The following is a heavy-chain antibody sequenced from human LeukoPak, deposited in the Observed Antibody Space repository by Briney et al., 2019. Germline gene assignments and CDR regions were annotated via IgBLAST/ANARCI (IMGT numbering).Heavy chain of an antibody. V-gene: IGHV1-8*01. CDR2: MNPNSGNT. CDR1: GYTFTSYD. D-gene: IGHD2-2*01. J-gene: IGHJ5*02. Sequence: ASVKVSCKASGYTFTSYDINWVRQATGQGLEWMGWMNPNSGNTGYAQKFQGRVTMTRNTSISTAYMELSSLRSEDTAVYYCARELGDCSSTSCYPWFDPWGQGTLVTLSS. CDR3: ARELGDCSSTSCYPWFDP.